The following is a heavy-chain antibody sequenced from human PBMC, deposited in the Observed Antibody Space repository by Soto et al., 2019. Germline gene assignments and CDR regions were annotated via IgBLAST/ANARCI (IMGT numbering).Heavy chain of an antibody. J-gene: IGHJ4*02. CDR2: ISYDGSDK. V-gene: IGHV3-30*18. Sequence: QDHLVESGGGVVQPGTSLRLSCAASGFTFNTYGMHWVRQAPGKGLEWVAVISYDGSDKFYADSVKGRFTISRDNSKNTLYLQMSSLRPEDTAIYYCAKSPNFYCSSPNCYTYYLDYWGQGTLVTVSS. CDR1: GFTFNTYG. D-gene: IGHD2-2*02. CDR3: AKSPNFYCSSPNCYTYYLDY.